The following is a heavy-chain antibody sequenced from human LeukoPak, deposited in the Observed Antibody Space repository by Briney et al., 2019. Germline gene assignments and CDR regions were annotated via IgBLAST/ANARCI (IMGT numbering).Heavy chain of an antibody. D-gene: IGHD3-9*01. CDR2: INHSGST. CDR3: ASQGTYYDILTGYFQGDY. CDR1: GGSFSGYY. J-gene: IGHJ4*02. V-gene: IGHV4-34*01. Sequence: SETLSLTCAVYGGSFSGYYWSWIRQPPGKGLEWIGEINHSGSTNYNPSLKSRVTISVDTSKNQFSLKLSSVTAADTAVYYCASQGTYYDILTGYFQGDYWGQGTLVTVSS.